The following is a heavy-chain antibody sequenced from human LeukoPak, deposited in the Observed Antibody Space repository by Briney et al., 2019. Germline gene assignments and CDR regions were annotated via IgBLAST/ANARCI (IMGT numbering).Heavy chain of an antibody. D-gene: IGHD6-6*01. CDR1: GYSISNGYY. CDR2: IYPSGST. V-gene: IGHV4-38-2*02. Sequence: SETLSLTCTVSGYSISNGYYWGWIRQPPGTGLEWIGSIYPSGSTFHNPSLKSPVTISMDTSKNQFSLRLRSVPAAAAYVYSCARVTREAARYWYFDLWGRGSLGIVS. J-gene: IGHJ2*01. CDR3: ARVTREAARYWYFDL.